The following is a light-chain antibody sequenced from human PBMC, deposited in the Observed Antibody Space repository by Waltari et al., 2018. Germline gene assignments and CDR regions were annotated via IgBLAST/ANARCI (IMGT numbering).Light chain of an antibody. CDR3: VLYMGSGIWV. V-gene: IGLV8-61*01. Sequence: TVVTQEPSFSVSPGGPVTLTCGLSSGSVSPSSYPTWYQQTPGQAPRPLIYSTNTRSSGVPDRFSGSILGNKAALTITGAQADDESDYYCVLYMGSGIWVFGGGTKLTVL. CDR2: STN. CDR1: SGSVSPSSY. J-gene: IGLJ3*02.